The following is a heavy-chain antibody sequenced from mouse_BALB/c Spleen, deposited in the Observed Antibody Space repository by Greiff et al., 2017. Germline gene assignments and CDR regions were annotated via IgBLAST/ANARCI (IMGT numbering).Heavy chain of an antibody. J-gene: IGHJ4*01. CDR3: ARGDDGYSYAMDY. CDR2: IWAGGST. CDR1: GFSLTSYG. D-gene: IGHD2-3*01. Sequence: QVQLQQSGPGLVAPSQSLSITCTVSGFSLTSYGVHWVRQPPGKGLEWLGVIWAGGSTNYNSALMSRLSISKDNSKSQFFLKMNSLQTDDTAMYYCARGDDGYSYAMDYWGQGTSVTVSS. V-gene: IGHV2-9*02.